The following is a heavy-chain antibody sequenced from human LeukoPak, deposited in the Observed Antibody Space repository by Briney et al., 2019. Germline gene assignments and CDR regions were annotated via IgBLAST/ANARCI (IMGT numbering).Heavy chain of an antibody. D-gene: IGHD1-26*01. Sequence: PSETLSLTCTVSGGSIRNSTYNWGWIRQPPGKGLEWIGSIHYTGTTYYNPSLKSRVTISLDTSKNQFSLKLSSVTAADTAVYYCVRTGGSFYFYYYMDVWGKGTTVTVSS. CDR1: GGSIRNSTYN. CDR3: VRTGGSFYFYYYMDV. CDR2: IHYTGTT. J-gene: IGHJ6*03. V-gene: IGHV4-39*07.